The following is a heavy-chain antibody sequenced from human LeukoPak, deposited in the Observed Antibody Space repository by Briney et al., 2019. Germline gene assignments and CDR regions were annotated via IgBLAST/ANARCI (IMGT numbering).Heavy chain of an antibody. CDR3: ARVGSGGAWFDF. V-gene: IGHV4-59*01. CDR1: DDSITIYY. Sequence: SETLSLTCTVSDDSITIYYWSWIRQPPGKGLEWIGYIDHTGITNYNPSLNSRVTISRDTSKNHFSLELSSATAADTAVYFCARVGSGGAWFDFWGQGTLVTVSS. CDR2: IDHTGIT. D-gene: IGHD6-19*01. J-gene: IGHJ4*02.